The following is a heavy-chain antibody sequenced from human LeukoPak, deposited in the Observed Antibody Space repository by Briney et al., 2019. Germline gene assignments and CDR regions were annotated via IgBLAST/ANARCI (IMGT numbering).Heavy chain of an antibody. V-gene: IGHV1-24*01. CDR2: FDPEDGET. CDR1: GYTLTELS. J-gene: IGHJ4*02. CDR3: ATPWRVGVIPYYFDY. Sequence: ASVKVSCKVSGYTLTELSMHWVRQAPGKGLEWMGGFDPEDGETIYAQKFQGRVTMTEDTSTDTAYMELSSLRSEDTAVYYCATPWRVGVIPYYFDYWGQGTLVTVSS. D-gene: IGHD3-22*01.